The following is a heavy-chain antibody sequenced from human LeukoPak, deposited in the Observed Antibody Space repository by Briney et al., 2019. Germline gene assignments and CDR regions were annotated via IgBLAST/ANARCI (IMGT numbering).Heavy chain of an antibody. Sequence: GGSLRLSCAASGFTFDDYGMHWVRQAPGKGLEWVSGISWNSGSIGYADSVKGRFTISRDNAKNSLYLQMNSLRAEDTALYYCAKEDYWGQGALVTVSS. CDR2: ISWNSGSI. V-gene: IGHV3-9*01. CDR3: AKEDY. CDR1: GFTFDDYG. J-gene: IGHJ4*02.